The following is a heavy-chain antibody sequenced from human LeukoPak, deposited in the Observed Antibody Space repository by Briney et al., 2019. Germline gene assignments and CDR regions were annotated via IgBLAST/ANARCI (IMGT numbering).Heavy chain of an antibody. J-gene: IGHJ4*02. D-gene: IGHD4-23*01. CDR3: ARVSRDFGGNSYFDY. CDR2: INHSGST. Sequence: GSLRLSCAASGFTFSFYAMSWVRQAPGKGLEWIGEINHSGSTNYNPSLKSRVTISVDTSKNQFSLKLSSVTAADTAVYYCARVSRDFGGNSYFDYWGQGTLVTVSS. CDR1: GFTFSFYA. V-gene: IGHV4-34*01.